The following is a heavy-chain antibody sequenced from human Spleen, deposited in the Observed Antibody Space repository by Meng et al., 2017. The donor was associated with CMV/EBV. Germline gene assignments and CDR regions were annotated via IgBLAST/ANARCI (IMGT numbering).Heavy chain of an antibody. CDR3: ARGGHGFWSGHTYYYGMDV. J-gene: IGHJ6*02. Sequence: GGSLRLSCAASGFTVSSNYMSWVRQAPGKGLEWVSVIYSGGSTYYADSVKGRFTISRDNSKNTLYLQMNSLRAEDTAVYYCARGGHGFWSGHTYYYGMDVWGLGTTVTVSS. V-gene: IGHV3-53*01. CDR1: GFTVSSNY. D-gene: IGHD3-3*01. CDR2: IYSGGST.